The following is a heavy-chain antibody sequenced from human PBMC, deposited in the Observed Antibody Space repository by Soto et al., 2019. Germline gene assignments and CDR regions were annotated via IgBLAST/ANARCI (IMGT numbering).Heavy chain of an antibody. CDR1: GFTFSRVS. CDR3: ERVAY. Sequence: GGSLRLPCEASGFTFSRVSMNWVRQVPGKGLEWVTSNRSASSETWYADSVKGRFIISRDNAQNSLFLQMNTLRPEDSAICYCERVAYWGPGTQVTVSS. J-gene: IGHJ4*02. CDR2: NRSASSET. V-gene: IGHV3-21*04.